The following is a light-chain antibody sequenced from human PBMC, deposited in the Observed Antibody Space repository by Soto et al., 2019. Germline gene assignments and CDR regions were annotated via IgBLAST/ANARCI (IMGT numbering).Light chain of an antibody. Sequence: QSALTQPASVSGSPGQSITISCTGTSSDVGAYNYVFWYQQHPGKAPTLMIYDVSNRPSGISRRFSGSKSANTASLTISGLQAEDEADYYCASYTSSDTYVFGTGTKVTVL. J-gene: IGLJ1*01. V-gene: IGLV2-14*01. CDR1: SSDVGAYNY. CDR2: DVS. CDR3: ASYTSSDTYV.